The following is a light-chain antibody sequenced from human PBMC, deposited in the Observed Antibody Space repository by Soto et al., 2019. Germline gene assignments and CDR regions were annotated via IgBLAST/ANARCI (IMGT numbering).Light chain of an antibody. V-gene: IGKV1-39*01. CDR1: QSISNY. CDR2: AAS. Sequence: DIQMTQSPSSLCASVGDRVTITCRASQSISNYLNWYQQKPGKAPKLLIYAASSSQSGVPSRFSGSGSGTDFTLTISSLQPEDFATYYCQQSSVTPYTFGQGTKLEIK. CDR3: QQSSVTPYT. J-gene: IGKJ2*01.